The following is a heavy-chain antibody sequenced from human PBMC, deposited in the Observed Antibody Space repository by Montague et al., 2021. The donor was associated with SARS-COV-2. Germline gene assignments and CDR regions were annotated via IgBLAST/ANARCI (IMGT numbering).Heavy chain of an antibody. Sequence: SETLSLTCAVSTESISGYYWTWIRQPPGKGLEWIGEISYPGSTNYNPSLKSRVTISVDTYRKQVSLRLTSVTAADTATYYCARGVYNRVFFDVYPCYYLDLWGQGNMVTVS. J-gene: IGHJ6*02. CDR1: TESISGYY. CDR2: ISYPGST. CDR3: ARGVYNRVFFDVYPCYYLDL. D-gene: IGHD2-15*01. V-gene: IGHV4-34*01.